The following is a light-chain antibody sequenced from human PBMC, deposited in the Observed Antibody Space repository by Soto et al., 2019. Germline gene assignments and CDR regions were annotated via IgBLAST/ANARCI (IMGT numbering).Light chain of an antibody. CDR1: QGIGIY. CDR2: GAS. V-gene: IGKV1-27*01. Sequence: DIQRTQSPSSLSGSVGDRVTITCRASQGIGIYLAWYQQTPGKVPKHLIYGASKLQSGVPSRFSGGGSGTNFTLTISRLEPEDFAVYFCQQYAGPPTTFGQGTRLEIK. CDR3: QQYAGPPTT. J-gene: IGKJ5*01.